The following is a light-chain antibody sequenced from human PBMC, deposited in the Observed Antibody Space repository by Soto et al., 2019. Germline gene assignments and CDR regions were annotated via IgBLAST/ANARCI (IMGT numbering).Light chain of an antibody. CDR3: QQYGSSGT. Sequence: IVLTQSTRTLTLSPGERVTLSCRASQSVSNNYLAWYQQKPGQAPRLLIYGASNRATGIPDRFSGSGSGTDFTLTISRLEPEDFAVYYCQQYGSSGTFGQGTKVDIK. CDR1: QSVSNNY. V-gene: IGKV3-20*01. CDR2: GAS. J-gene: IGKJ1*01.